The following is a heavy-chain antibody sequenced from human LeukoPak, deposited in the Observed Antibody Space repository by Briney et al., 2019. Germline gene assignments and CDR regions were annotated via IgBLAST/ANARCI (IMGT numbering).Heavy chain of an antibody. J-gene: IGHJ5*02. CDR1: GGSISNYY. CDR3: ARLSSLANIAARGRTWLDP. D-gene: IGHD6-6*01. CDR2: IYYSGTT. V-gene: IGHV4-59*01. Sequence: PSETLSLTCTVSGGSISNYYWNWIRQPPGKGLEWIGYIYYSGTTNYNPSLKSRVSMSVDTSKNQFSLKLSSVTAADTAVYYCARLSSLANIAARGRTWLDPWGQGSLVTVSS.